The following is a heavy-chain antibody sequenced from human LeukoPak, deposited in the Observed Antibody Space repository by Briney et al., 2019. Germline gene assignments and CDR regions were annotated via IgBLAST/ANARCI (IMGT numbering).Heavy chain of an antibody. CDR2: IIPIFGTA. J-gene: IGHJ5*02. CDR3: ARLSSHYGDYKVDP. V-gene: IGHV1-69*06. D-gene: IGHD4-17*01. Sequence: ASVKVSCKASGGTFSSYAISWVRQAPGQGLEWMGGIIPIFGTANYAQKFRGRVTITADKSTRTAYMELSSLRSEDTAVYYCARLSSHYGDYKVDPWGQGTLVTVSS. CDR1: GGTFSSYA.